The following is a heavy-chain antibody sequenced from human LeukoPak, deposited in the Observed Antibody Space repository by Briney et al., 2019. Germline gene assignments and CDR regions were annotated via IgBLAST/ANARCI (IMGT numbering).Heavy chain of an antibody. D-gene: IGHD5-12*01. V-gene: IGHV4-39*01. CDR3: ARVGGYRKYYYYYGMDV. CDR1: GGSISSSSYY. J-gene: IGHJ6*02. Sequence: SETLSLTCTVPGGSISSSSYYWGWIRQPPGKGLEWIGSIYYSGSTYYNPSLKSRVTISVDTSKNQFSLKLSSVTAADTAVYYCARVGGYRKYYYYYGMDVWGQGTTVTVSS. CDR2: IYYSGST.